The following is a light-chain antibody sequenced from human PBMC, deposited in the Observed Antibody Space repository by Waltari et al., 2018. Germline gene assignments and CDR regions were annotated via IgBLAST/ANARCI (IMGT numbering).Light chain of an antibody. CDR1: QSISSY. CDR2: AAS. CDR3: QQSYSTPYT. Sequence: DIQMTHSPSSLSASVGDRVTITCRASQSISSYLNWYQQKPGKAPKLLTYAASSLQSGVPSRFSGSGSGTDFTLTISSLQPEDFATYYCQQSYSTPYTFGQGTKLEIK. J-gene: IGKJ2*01. V-gene: IGKV1-39*01.